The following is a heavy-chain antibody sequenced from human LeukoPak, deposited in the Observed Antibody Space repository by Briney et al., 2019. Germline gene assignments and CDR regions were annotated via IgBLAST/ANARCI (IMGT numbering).Heavy chain of an antibody. CDR1: GGSISSYY. V-gene: IGHV4-59*01. J-gene: IGHJ4*02. CDR2: IYYSGTT. CDR3: ARDLHGGNSGLGY. Sequence: SETLSLTCTVSGGSISSYYWSWIRQPPGKGLEWLGYIYYSGTTKYNPSLKSRVTMSVDTSKNQFSLQLSSVTAADTAVYYCARDLHGGNSGLGYWGQGTLVTVSS. D-gene: IGHD4-23*01.